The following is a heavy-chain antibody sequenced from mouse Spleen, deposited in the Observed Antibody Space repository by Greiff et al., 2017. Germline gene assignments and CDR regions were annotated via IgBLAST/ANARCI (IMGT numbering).Heavy chain of an antibody. V-gene: IGHV5-9*04. CDR2: ISSGGGNT. CDR3: ARDNYGY. J-gene: IGHJ2*01. D-gene: IGHD1-1*01. Sequence: EVKLVESGGGLVKLGGSLKLSCAASGFTFSSYAMSWVRQTPEKRLEWVATISSGGGNTYYPDSVKGRFTISRDNAKNTLYLQMSSLRSEDTAMYYCARDNYGYWGQGTTLTVSS. CDR1: GFTFSSYA.